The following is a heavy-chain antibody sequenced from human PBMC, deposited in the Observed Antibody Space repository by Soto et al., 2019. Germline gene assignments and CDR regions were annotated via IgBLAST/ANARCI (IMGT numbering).Heavy chain of an antibody. D-gene: IGHD3-22*01. CDR2: IKSKTYGGTT. CDR1: GLTFSNAW. Sequence: EVQLVESGGGSVKPGESLKISCAASGLTFSNAWMSWVRQLPGKGLEWVGRIKSKTYGGTTDYAAPVKGRFTISRDDSKNMVYLQMNSLKTEDTAVYYCTTYDSTGYVSPLFDYWGQGTLVTVSS. V-gene: IGHV3-15*01. CDR3: TTYDSTGYVSPLFDY. J-gene: IGHJ4*02.